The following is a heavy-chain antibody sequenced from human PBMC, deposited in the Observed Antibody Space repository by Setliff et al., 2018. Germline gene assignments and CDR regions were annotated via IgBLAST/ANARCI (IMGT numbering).Heavy chain of an antibody. CDR1: GGSFSGYY. CDR3: ALSDHYPFYYDY. J-gene: IGHJ4*02. V-gene: IGHV4-59*01. Sequence: SETLSLTCAVYGGSFSGYYWSWIRQPPGKGLEWIGYISNRGSTDYNPSLKSRVTISEDTSRSQFSLKLTDVTTADTAVYYCALSDHYPFYYDYWGLGTLVTVSS. CDR2: ISNRGST. D-gene: IGHD3-3*01.